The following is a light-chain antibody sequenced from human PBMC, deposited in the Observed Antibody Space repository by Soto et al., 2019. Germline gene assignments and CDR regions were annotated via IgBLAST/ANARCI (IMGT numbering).Light chain of an antibody. V-gene: IGKV3-15*01. Sequence: EIVMTQSPATLSVSPGERATLSCRASQSVSSNLAWYQQKPGRAPRPLIYGASTRATGIPARFSGSGSGTEFTLTISSLQSEDFAVYYCQQYNNWWTFGQGTKVEIK. CDR3: QQYNNWWT. CDR1: QSVSSN. J-gene: IGKJ1*01. CDR2: GAS.